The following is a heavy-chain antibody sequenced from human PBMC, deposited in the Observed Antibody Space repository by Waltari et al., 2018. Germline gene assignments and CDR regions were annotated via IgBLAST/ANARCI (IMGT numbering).Heavy chain of an antibody. V-gene: IGHV4-4*02. CDR2: IYHSGST. Sequence: QVQLQESGPGLVQPSGTLSLTCAVSGGSISSSNWWSWVRQPPGKGLEWIGEIYHSGSTNYNPSLKSRVTISVDKSKNQFSLKLSSVTAADTAVYYCASVRCSGGSCPLSDAFDIWGQGTMVTVSS. J-gene: IGHJ3*02. CDR1: GGSISSSNW. D-gene: IGHD2-15*01. CDR3: ASVRCSGGSCPLSDAFDI.